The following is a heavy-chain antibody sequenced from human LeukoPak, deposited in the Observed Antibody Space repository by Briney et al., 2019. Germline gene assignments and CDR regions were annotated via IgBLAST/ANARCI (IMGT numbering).Heavy chain of an antibody. CDR2: ISAYNGNT. Sequence: VASVKVSCKASGYTVTSYGISWVRQAPGQGLEWMGWISAYNGNTNYAQKLQGRVTMTTDTSTSTAYMELRSLRSDDTAVYYCARDLRRSEYCSSTSCYRPPGAFDIWGQGTMVTVSS. D-gene: IGHD2-2*01. V-gene: IGHV1-18*01. CDR3: ARDLRRSEYCSSTSCYRPPGAFDI. J-gene: IGHJ3*02. CDR1: GYTVTSYG.